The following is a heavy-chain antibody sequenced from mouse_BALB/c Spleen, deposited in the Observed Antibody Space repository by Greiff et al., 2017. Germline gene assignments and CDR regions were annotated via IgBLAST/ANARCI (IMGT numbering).Heavy chain of an antibody. CDR1: GYTFTSYT. Sequence: VQLQQSAAELARPGASVKMSCKASGYTFTSYTMHWVKQRPGQGLEWIGYINPSSGYTEYNQKFKDKTTLTADKSSSTAYMQLSSLTSEDSAVYYCARYDGSAMDYWGQGTSVTVSS. CDR2: INPSSGYT. V-gene: IGHV1-4*02. CDR3: ARYDGSAMDY. J-gene: IGHJ4*01. D-gene: IGHD2-3*01.